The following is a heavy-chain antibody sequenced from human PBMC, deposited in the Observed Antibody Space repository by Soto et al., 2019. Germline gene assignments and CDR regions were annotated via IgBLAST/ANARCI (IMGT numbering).Heavy chain of an antibody. CDR1: GFTFSSYS. D-gene: IGHD3-3*01. Sequence: PGGSLRLSCAASGFTFSSYSMNWVRQAPGKGLEWVSYISSSSSTIYYADSVKGRFTISRDDAKNSLYLQMNSLRDEDTAVYYCARVSLIYDFWSGYRDLDYWGQGTLVTVSS. V-gene: IGHV3-48*02. J-gene: IGHJ4*02. CDR3: ARVSLIYDFWSGYRDLDY. CDR2: ISSSSSTI.